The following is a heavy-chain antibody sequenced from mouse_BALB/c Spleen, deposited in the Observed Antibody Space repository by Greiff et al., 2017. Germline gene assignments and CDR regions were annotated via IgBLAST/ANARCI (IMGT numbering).Heavy chain of an antibody. CDR1: GDSITSGY. J-gene: IGHJ3*01. CDR3: ARSITGTEGFAY. V-gene: IGHV3-8*02. D-gene: IGHD4-1*01. Sequence: EVMLVESGPSLVKPSQTLSLTCSVTGDSITSGYWNWIRKFPGNKLEYMGYISYSGSTYYNPSLKSRISITRDTSKNQYYLQLNSVTTEDTATYYCARSITGTEGFAYWGQGTLVTVSA. CDR2: ISYSGST.